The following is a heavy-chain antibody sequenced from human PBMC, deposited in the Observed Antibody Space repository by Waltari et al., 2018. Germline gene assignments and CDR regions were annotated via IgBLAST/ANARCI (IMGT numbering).Heavy chain of an antibody. Sequence: QVQLQESGPGLVKPSETLSLTCTVSGDSMSSYYWSWLRQPAGKGLEWMGRISTSGSTNYNPSLKSRVTMSLDTSKNQFSLKLNSVTAADTAVYYCARDKTAIAPRHYFDYWGQGTLVTVSS. V-gene: IGHV4-4*07. CDR1: GDSMSSYY. CDR2: ISTSGST. CDR3: ARDKTAIAPRHYFDY. J-gene: IGHJ4*02. D-gene: IGHD2-21*01.